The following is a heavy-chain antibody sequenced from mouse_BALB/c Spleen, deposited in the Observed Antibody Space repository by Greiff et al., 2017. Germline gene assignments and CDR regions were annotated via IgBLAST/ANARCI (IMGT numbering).Heavy chain of an antibody. Sequence: EVQLQESGGGLVQPGGSRKLSCAASGFTFSSFGMHWVRQAPEKGLEWVAYISSGSSTIYYADTVKGRFTISRDNPKNTLFLQMTSLRSEDTAMYYCARAPYGKAMDYWGQGTSVTVSS. CDR3: ARAPYGKAMDY. CDR1: GFTFSSFG. J-gene: IGHJ4*01. V-gene: IGHV5-17*02. D-gene: IGHD2-1*01. CDR2: ISSGSSTI.